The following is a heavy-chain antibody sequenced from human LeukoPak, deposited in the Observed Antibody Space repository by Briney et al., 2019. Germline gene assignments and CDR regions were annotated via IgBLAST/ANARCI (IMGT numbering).Heavy chain of an antibody. Sequence: ASVKVSCKASGYTFTGYYMHWVRQAPGQGLEWMGWINPNSGGTNYAQKFQGRVTMTRDTSISTAYMELSRLRSDDTAVYYCAREGRGTTREVYGMDVLGQGTTVTVSS. V-gene: IGHV1-2*02. J-gene: IGHJ6*02. CDR2: INPNSGGT. CDR3: AREGRGTTREVYGMDV. CDR1: GYTFTGYY. D-gene: IGHD1-1*01.